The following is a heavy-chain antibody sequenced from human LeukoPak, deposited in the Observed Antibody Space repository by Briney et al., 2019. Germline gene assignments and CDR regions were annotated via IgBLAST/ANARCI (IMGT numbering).Heavy chain of an antibody. Sequence: GGSLRLSCAASGFNFNNAWMTWVRQAPGRGLEWIGRIKSKADGGTTDYAAPVKDRFTISRDDSKTTLYLQMNTLKAEDTAVYYCITERDNCGGNCYPGFPFDYWGQGTLITVSS. CDR2: IKSKADGGTT. CDR1: GFNFNNAW. D-gene: IGHD2-21*01. V-gene: IGHV3-15*01. CDR3: ITERDNCGGNCYPGFPFDY. J-gene: IGHJ4*02.